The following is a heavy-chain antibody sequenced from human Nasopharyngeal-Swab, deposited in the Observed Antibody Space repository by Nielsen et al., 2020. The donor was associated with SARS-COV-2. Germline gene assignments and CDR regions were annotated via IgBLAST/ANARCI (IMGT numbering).Heavy chain of an antibody. J-gene: IGHJ6*02. CDR1: GFTFSSYW. V-gene: IGHV3-7*01. D-gene: IGHD3-3*01. CDR2: IKQDGSEK. CDR3: AKDLLRFLEWSPMDV. Sequence: GGSLRLSCAASGFTFSSYWMSWVRQAPGKGLEWVANIKQDGSEKYYVDSVKGRFTISRDNAKNSLYLQMNSLRAEDTAVYYCAKDLLRFLEWSPMDVWGQGTTVTVSS.